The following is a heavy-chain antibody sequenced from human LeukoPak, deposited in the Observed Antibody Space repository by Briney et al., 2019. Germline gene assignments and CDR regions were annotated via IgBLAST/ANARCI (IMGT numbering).Heavy chain of an antibody. Sequence: SETLSFTCTVSGGSISSYYWSWIRQPAGKGLEWIGLIYTSGSTNYNRSLKSRVTMSVDTSKNQFSLNLSSVTAADTAVYYCARERRSGEILTGWYDYWDQGTLVTVSS. CDR3: ARERRSGEILTGWYDY. CDR2: IYTSGST. CDR1: GGSISSYY. J-gene: IGHJ4*02. D-gene: IGHD3-9*01. V-gene: IGHV4-4*07.